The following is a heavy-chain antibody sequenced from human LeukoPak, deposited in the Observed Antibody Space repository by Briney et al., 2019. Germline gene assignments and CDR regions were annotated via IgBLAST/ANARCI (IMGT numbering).Heavy chain of an antibody. CDR1: GGSFSGYY. CDR3: ARDYCSSTSCGGFDY. Sequence: SETLSLTCAVYGGSFSGYYWSWIRQPPGKGLEWIGEINHSESTYYNPSLKSRVTISVDTSKNQFSLKLSSVTAADTAVYYCARDYCSSTSCGGFDYWGQGTLATVSS. J-gene: IGHJ4*02. CDR2: INHSEST. D-gene: IGHD2-2*01. V-gene: IGHV4-34*01.